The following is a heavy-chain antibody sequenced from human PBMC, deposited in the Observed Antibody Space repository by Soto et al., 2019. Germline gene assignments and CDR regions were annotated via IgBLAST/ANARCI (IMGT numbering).Heavy chain of an antibody. V-gene: IGHV2-5*01. D-gene: IGHD3-9*01. Sequence: SGPTLVNPTQTLTLTCTFSGFSLSTSGVGVDWIRQPPGKALEWLALIYWNDDMRYSPSLKSRLTITKDTSKNQVVLTMTNMDPVDTATYYCAHSPLADILTGTALYYFDYWGQGTLVTVFS. J-gene: IGHJ4*02. CDR1: GFSLSTSGVG. CDR2: IYWNDDM. CDR3: AHSPLADILTGTALYYFDY.